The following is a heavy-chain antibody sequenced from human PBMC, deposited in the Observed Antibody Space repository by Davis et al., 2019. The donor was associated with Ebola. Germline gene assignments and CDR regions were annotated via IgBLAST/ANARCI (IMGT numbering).Heavy chain of an antibody. V-gene: IGHV1-8*01. J-gene: IGHJ4*02. CDR1: GYTFTNYD. CDR2: MNPNSGNT. Sequence: AASVKVSCKASGYTFTNYDINWVRQATGQGLEWMGWMNPNSGNTGYAQKFQGRVTMTRNTSISTAYMELSSLRSEDTAVYYCARVYYGSGSYYQIDYWGKGTLVTVSS. CDR3: ARVYYGSGSYYQIDY. D-gene: IGHD3-10*01.